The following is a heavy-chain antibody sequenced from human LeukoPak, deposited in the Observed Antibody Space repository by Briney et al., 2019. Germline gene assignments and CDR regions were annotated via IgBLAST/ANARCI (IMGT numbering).Heavy chain of an antibody. CDR2: IFAGDSDT. V-gene: IGHV5-51*01. Sequence: GESLKISCQASGYSFTRYWIGWVRQVPGKGLEWMGIIFAGDSDTKYSPSFQGQVTISADKSISTAYLQWSSLKASDTAMYYCARRGYSYGYEADAFDIWGQGTMVTVSS. CDR1: GYSFTRYW. J-gene: IGHJ3*02. CDR3: ARRGYSYGYEADAFDI. D-gene: IGHD5-18*01.